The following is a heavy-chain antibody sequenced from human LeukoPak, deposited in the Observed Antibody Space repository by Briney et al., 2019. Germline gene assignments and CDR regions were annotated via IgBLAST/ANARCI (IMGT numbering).Heavy chain of an antibody. CDR3: ARDPFLYRTEGGGGSAP. CDR1: GFTFSSYS. D-gene: IGHD2-15*01. V-gene: IGHV3-21*01. Sequence: GGSLRLSCAASGFTFSSYSMNWVRQAPGKGLEWVSSISSSSSYIYYADSVKGRFTISRDNAKNSLYLQMNSLRAEDTAVYYCARDPFLYRTEGGGGSAPGGKEPLLTVSS. CDR2: ISSSSSYI. J-gene: IGHJ5*02.